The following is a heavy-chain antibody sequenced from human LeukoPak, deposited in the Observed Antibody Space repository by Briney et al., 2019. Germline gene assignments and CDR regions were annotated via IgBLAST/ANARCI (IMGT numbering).Heavy chain of an antibody. CDR3: ARYCSGGNCYSRISHMDV. CDR1: GFTFSNYW. Sequence: GGSLRLSCAASGFTFSNYWMTWFRQAPGEGLEWVANINEDGSQKYYVDAVKGRFTIYRDNVKNSLFLQMNSLRAEDPAVYYCARYCSGGNCYSRISHMDVWGKGTTVTVSS. J-gene: IGHJ6*03. V-gene: IGHV3-7*01. D-gene: IGHD2-15*01. CDR2: INEDGSQK.